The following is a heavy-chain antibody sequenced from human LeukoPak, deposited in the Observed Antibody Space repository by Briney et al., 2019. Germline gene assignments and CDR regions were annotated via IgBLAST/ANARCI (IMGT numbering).Heavy chain of an antibody. CDR3: ARVTPYCSGGSCYPGWFDP. J-gene: IGHJ5*02. CDR2: INHSGST. V-gene: IGHV4-34*01. Sequence: PSETLSLTCAVYGGSLSGYYWSWIRQPPGKGLEWIGEINHSGSTNYNPSLKSRVTISVDTSKNQFSLKLSSVTAADTAVYYCARVTPYCSGGSCYPGWFDPWGQGTLVTVSS. CDR1: GGSLSGYY. D-gene: IGHD2-15*01.